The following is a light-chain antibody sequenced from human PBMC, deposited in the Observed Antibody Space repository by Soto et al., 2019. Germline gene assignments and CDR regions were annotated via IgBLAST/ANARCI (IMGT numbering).Light chain of an antibody. CDR2: EVN. V-gene: IGLV2-14*01. CDR1: SSDIGAYDY. J-gene: IGLJ1*01. CDR3: NSQSSSGIRV. Sequence: QSVLTQPASLSGSPGQSITISCTGTSSDIGAYDYVSWFQQHPGKAPKLMISEVNNRPSGVSNRFSGSKSGYSASLTISGLQADDEADYYCNSQSSSGIRVFGTGTKVTVL.